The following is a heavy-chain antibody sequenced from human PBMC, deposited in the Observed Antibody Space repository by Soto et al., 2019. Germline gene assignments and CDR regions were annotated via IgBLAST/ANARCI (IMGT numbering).Heavy chain of an antibody. CDR2: IYYSGST. CDR3: ATSSGDY. D-gene: IGHD6-19*01. Sequence: QLQLQESGPGLVKPSETLSLTCTVSGGSISSSSYHWGWIRQPPGKGLEWIGSIYYSGSTYYKPSLKNRXXISVDTSRNQCSLKVSSVPAADTAVYYCATSSGDYWGQGTLVTVSS. CDR1: GGSISSSSYH. J-gene: IGHJ4*02. V-gene: IGHV4-39*01.